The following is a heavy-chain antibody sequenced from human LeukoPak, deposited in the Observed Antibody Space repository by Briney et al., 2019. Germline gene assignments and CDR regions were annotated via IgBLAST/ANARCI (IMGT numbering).Heavy chain of an antibody. D-gene: IGHD2-21*02. CDR2: INHSGST. CDR3: ARGSVVTATLGGPFRT. J-gene: IGHJ5*02. CDR1: GGFFSGYY. Sequence: SETLSLTCAVYGGFFSGYYWSWIRQPPGKGLEWIGEINHSGSTNYNPSLKSRVPISVDTSKNQFSLKLSSVTAADTAVYYSARGSVVTATLGGPFRTWGQGTLVTVSS. V-gene: IGHV4-34*01.